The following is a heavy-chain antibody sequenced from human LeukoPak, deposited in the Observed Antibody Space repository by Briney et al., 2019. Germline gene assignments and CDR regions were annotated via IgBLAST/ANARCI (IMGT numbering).Heavy chain of an antibody. J-gene: IGHJ4*02. CDR2: VIGSSGST. CDR3: AKGGYDYIEIGYFDY. Sequence: GGSLRLSCAASGFNLSNYAMNWLRQAPGKGLGWVSVVIGSSGSTDYADSVKGRFTISRDNFKNTLYLKMNSLRAEDTAIYYCAKGGYDYIEIGYFDYWGQGTLVTVSS. CDR1: GFNLSNYA. V-gene: IGHV3-23*01. D-gene: IGHD5-12*01.